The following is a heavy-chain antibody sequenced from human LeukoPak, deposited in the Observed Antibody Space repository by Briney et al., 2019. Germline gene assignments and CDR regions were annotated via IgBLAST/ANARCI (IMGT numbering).Heavy chain of an antibody. CDR1: GFTFSSYW. V-gene: IGHV3-74*01. CDR2: INTDGSST. CDR3: ARGDSGINSVFDY. J-gene: IGHJ4*02. Sequence: QAGGSLRLSCAASGFTFSSYWMYWVRQAPGKGLVWVSRINTDGSSTSYADSVKGRFTISRDNAKNTLYLQMNSLRAEDTAVYYCARGDSGINSVFDYWGQGTLVTVSS. D-gene: IGHD1-26*01.